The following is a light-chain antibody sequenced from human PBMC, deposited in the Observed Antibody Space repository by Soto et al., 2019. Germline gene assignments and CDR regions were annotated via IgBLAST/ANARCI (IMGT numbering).Light chain of an antibody. CDR2: EVS. J-gene: IGLJ1*01. V-gene: IGLV2-14*01. CDR1: SSDVGGYNY. Sequence: QSALTQPASVSGSPGQSITISCTGTSSDVGGYNYVSWYQQHPGKAPKLMIYEVSNRPSGVSNRFSVSKSGNTASLTISGLQAEDEADYYCSSYTSSSTRLYVFGTGTKVTVL. CDR3: SSYTSSSTRLYV.